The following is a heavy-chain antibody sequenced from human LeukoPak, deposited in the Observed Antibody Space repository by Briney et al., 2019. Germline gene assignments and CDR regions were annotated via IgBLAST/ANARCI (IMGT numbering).Heavy chain of an antibody. Sequence: SETLSLTCAVYGGSFSGYYWSWIRQPPGKGLEWIGEINHSGSTNYNPSLKSRVTISVDTSKNQFSLKLSSVTAADTAVYYCARVRGYSYGYLDYWGQGTLITVSS. CDR2: INHSGST. J-gene: IGHJ4*02. CDR1: GGSFSGYY. CDR3: ARVRGYSYGYLDY. V-gene: IGHV4-34*01. D-gene: IGHD5-18*01.